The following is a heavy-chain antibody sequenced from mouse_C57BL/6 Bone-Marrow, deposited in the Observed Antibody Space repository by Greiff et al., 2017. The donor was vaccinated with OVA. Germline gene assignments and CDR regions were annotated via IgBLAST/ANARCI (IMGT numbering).Heavy chain of an antibody. Sequence: EVQRVESGEGLVKPGGSLKLSCAASGFTFSSYAMSWVRQTPEKRLEWVAYISSGGDYIYYADTVKGRFTISRDNARNTLYLQMSSLKSEDTAMYYCTRVYYDSYFDYWGQGTTLTVSS. V-gene: IGHV5-9-1*02. J-gene: IGHJ2*01. D-gene: IGHD2-4*01. CDR2: ISSGGDYI. CDR3: TRVYYDSYFDY. CDR1: GFTFSSYA.